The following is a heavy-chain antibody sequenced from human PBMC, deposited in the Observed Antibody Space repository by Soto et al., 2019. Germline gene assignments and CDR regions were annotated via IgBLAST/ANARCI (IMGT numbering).Heavy chain of an antibody. J-gene: IGHJ4*02. D-gene: IGHD2-21*02. CDR1: GFTFSSYA. V-gene: IGHV3-30-3*01. CDR2: ISYDGSNK. Sequence: QVQLVESGGGVVQPGRSLRLSCAASGFTFSSYAMHWVRQAPGKGLEWVAVISYDGSNKYYADSVKGRFTISRDNSKNTLYLQMTSLRAEDTAVYYCARGEENIVVVTARGLDYWGQGTLVTVSS. CDR3: ARGEENIVVVTARGLDY.